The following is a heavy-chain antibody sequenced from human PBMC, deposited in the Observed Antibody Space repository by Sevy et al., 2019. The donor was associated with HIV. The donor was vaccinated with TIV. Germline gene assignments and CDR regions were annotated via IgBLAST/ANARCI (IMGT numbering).Heavy chain of an antibody. V-gene: IGHV3-11*01. CDR1: GFTFSNYY. CDR3: ARSYGSFGFDN. Sequence: GGSLGLSCAASGFTFSNYYMSWIRQAPGKGLEWVSYSSSSGSTVSYRDSVRGRFTISRDNAKNTVSLQMNSLRAEDTAVYYCARSYGSFGFDNWGQGTLVTVSS. D-gene: IGHD3-16*02. CDR2: SSSSGSTV. J-gene: IGHJ4*02.